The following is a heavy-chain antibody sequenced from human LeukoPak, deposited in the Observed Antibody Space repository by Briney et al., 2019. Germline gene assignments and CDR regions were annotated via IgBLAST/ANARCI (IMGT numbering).Heavy chain of an antibody. CDR3: ATLKGIVVVPAAMYNWFDP. Sequence: PSETLSLTCAVYGGSFSGYYWSWIRQPPGKGLEWIGEINHSGSTNYNPSLKSRVTISVDTSKNQFSLKLSSVTAADTAVYYCATLKGIVVVPAAMYNWFDPWGQGTLVTVSS. D-gene: IGHD2-2*01. CDR1: GGSFSGYY. V-gene: IGHV4-34*01. J-gene: IGHJ5*02. CDR2: INHSGST.